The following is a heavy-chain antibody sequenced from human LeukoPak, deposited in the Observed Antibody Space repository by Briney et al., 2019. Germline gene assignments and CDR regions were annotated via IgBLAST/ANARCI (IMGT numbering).Heavy chain of an antibody. V-gene: IGHV4-4*09. D-gene: IGHD3-22*01. CDR1: GGSISSYY. Sequence: PSETLSLTCTVSGGSISSYYRSWIRQPPGKGLEWIGYIYTSGSTNYNPSLKSRVTISVDTSKNQFSLKLSSVTAADTAVYYCARLLPDYYDSSGFFDYWGRGTLVTVSS. J-gene: IGHJ4*02. CDR3: ARLLPDYYDSSGFFDY. CDR2: IYTSGST.